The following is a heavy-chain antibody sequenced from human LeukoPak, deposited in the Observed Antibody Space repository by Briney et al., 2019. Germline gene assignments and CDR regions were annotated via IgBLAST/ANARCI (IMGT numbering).Heavy chain of an antibody. Sequence: GASVKVSCKASGYTFTSYYMHWVRQAPGQGLEWMGIINPSGGSTSYAQKFQGRVTMTRDTSTSTVHMELSSLRSEDTAVYYCARGEYYDILTGNKPYYYYGMDVWGQGTTVTVSS. CDR1: GYTFTSYY. J-gene: IGHJ6*02. CDR2: INPSGGST. CDR3: ARGEYYDILTGNKPYYYYGMDV. D-gene: IGHD3-9*01. V-gene: IGHV1-46*01.